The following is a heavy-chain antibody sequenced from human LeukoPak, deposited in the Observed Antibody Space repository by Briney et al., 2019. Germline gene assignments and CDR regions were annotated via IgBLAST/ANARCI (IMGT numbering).Heavy chain of an antibody. CDR3: ARDWRRNYYDSSGQVQDY. J-gene: IGHJ4*02. CDR2: INPNSGGT. V-gene: IGHV1-2*02. CDR1: GYTFTGYY. Sequence: ASVKVSCKASGYTFTGYYMHWVRQAPGQGLEWMGWINPNSGGTNYAQKFQGRVTMTRDTSISTAYMKLSRLRSDDTAVYYCARDWRRNYYDSSGQVQDYWGQGTLVTVSS. D-gene: IGHD3-22*01.